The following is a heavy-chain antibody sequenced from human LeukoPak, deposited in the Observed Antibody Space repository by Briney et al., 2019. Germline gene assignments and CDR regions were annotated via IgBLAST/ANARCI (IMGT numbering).Heavy chain of an antibody. CDR1: GFTFSSYA. CDR2: ISGSAGGGGGST. CDR3: AKSDLGILGYLDY. J-gene: IGHJ4*02. V-gene: IGHV3-23*01. D-gene: IGHD7-27*01. Sequence: GGSLRLSCAASGFTFSSYAMTWVRQAPGKGLEWVSGISGSAGGGGGSTYYADSVSGRFTISRDNSKNTLYLQMNSLRAGDTAVYYCAKSDLGILGYLDYWGQGTVVTVSS.